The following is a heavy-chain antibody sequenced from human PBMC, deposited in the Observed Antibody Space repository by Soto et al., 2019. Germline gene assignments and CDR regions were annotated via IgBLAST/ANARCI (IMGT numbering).Heavy chain of an antibody. CDR3: ARVTDIVVVVAATHYYYYYMDV. Sequence: GGSLRLSCAASGFTFSDHYMDWVRQAPGKGLEWVGRTRNKANSYTTEYAASVKGRFTISRDDSKNSLYLQMNSLKTEDTAVYYCARVTDIVVVVAATHYYYYYMDVWGKGTTVTVSS. J-gene: IGHJ6*03. CDR1: GFTFSDHY. D-gene: IGHD2-15*01. CDR2: TRNKANSYTT. V-gene: IGHV3-72*01.